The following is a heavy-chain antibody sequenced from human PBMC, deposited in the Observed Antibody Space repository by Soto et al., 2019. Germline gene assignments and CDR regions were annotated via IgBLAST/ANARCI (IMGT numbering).Heavy chain of an antibody. D-gene: IGHD6-19*01. J-gene: IGHJ6*02. CDR1: GYTFTSYG. CDR2: ISAYNGNT. Sequence: ASVKVSCKASGYTFTSYGISWVRQAPGQGLEWMGWISAYNGNTNYAQKLQGRVNMTTDTSTSTAYMELMSLRSDDTAVYYCARGFRLDSSGWTPMSYYYYGMDVWGQGTTVTVSS. V-gene: IGHV1-18*01. CDR3: ARGFRLDSSGWTPMSYYYYGMDV.